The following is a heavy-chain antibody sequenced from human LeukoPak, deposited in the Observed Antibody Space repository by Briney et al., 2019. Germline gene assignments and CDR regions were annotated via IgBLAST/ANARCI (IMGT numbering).Heavy chain of an antibody. CDR1: GGSISTEY. CDR2: IFYSGST. Sequence: SESLSLTCTVSGGSISTEYWSWIRQPPGKGLEWIGDIFYSGSTTYNPSLKSRLTISVDTSKNRYSLKLSSVTAADTAIYYCARLSGGWFDHWGQGALVTVSS. J-gene: IGHJ5*02. V-gene: IGHV4-59*08. D-gene: IGHD2-15*01. CDR3: ARLSGGWFDH.